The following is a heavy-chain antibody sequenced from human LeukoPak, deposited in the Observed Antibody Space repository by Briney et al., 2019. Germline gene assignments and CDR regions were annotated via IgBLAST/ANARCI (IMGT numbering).Heavy chain of an antibody. D-gene: IGHD2-2*02. Sequence: ASVKVSCKASGYTFTRYYMHWVRQAPGQGLERMGWLHPNSGGTNYAQKFQGRVTMTRDTSISTAYMELSRLRSDDTAVYYCARGPDFGQLGTIDIVVVPAAISFICDYWGQGTLVTVSS. CDR1: GYTFTRYY. J-gene: IGHJ4*02. V-gene: IGHV1-2*02. CDR2: LHPNSGGT. CDR3: ARGPDFGQLGTIDIVVVPAAISFICDY.